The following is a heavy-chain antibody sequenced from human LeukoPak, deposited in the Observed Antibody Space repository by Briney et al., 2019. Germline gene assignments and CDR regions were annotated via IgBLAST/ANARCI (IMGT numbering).Heavy chain of an antibody. CDR2: FYYSGST. V-gene: IGHV4-59*01. J-gene: IGHJ4*02. Sequence: SETLSLTCSVSGGSISSYYWNWNRQPPGRGLEWIGYFYYSGSTNYNPSLKSRVTISVDTSRNQFSLKLNSVTAADTAVYYCARGVAGAKDYFDYWGQGTLVTVSS. CDR1: GGSISSYY. D-gene: IGHD1-26*01. CDR3: ARGVAGAKDYFDY.